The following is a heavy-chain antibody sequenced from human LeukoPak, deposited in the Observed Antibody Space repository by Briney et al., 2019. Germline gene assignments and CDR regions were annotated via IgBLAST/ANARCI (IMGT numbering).Heavy chain of an antibody. CDR2: IYYSGST. CDR1: VGSISSSSYY. Sequence: PSETLSLTCTVSVGSISSSSYYWGWARHPPGKGLGWIGRIYYSGSTYYNPSLKSRVTISVDTSKNQFSLKLSSVTAADTAVYYCATNHEFILERRRYYFDHWGQGTLVTVSS. J-gene: IGHJ4*02. V-gene: IGHV4-39*01. D-gene: IGHD1-1*01. CDR3: ATNHEFILERRRYYFDH.